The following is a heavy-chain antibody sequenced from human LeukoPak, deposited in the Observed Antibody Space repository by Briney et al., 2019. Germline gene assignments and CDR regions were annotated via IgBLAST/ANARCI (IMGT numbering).Heavy chain of an antibody. J-gene: IGHJ6*02. V-gene: IGHV3-23*01. CDR1: GFTFSSYA. CDR2: ISGSGGST. Sequence: PGGSLRLSCAASGFTFSSYAMSWVRQAPGKGLEWVSAISGSGGSTYYADSVKGRFTISRDNAKNTLYLQMNSLRAEDTAVYYCARGKYYGMDVWGQGTTVTVSS. CDR3: ARGKYYGMDV.